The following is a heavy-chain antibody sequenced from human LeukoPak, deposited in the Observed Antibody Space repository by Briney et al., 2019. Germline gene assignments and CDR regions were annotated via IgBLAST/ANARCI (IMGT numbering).Heavy chain of an antibody. CDR3: AVGYY. J-gene: IGHJ4*02. V-gene: IGHV4-34*01. D-gene: IGHD3-10*01. Sequence: SETLSLTCAVYGGSFSGYYWSWIRQPPGKGLEWIGEINHSGSTNYNPSLKSRVTISVDTSKNQFSLKLSSVTAADTAVHYCAVGYYWGQGTLVTVSS. CDR1: GGSFSGYY. CDR2: INHSGST.